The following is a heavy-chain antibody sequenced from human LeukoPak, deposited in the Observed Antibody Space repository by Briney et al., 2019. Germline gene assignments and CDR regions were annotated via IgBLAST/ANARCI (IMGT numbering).Heavy chain of an antibody. V-gene: IGHV3-74*01. CDR2: ISADGTTT. CDR3: AKGRGGIARGLDY. Sequence: PGGSLRLSCAASGFTFNLYWIHWVRQPPGKGLEWLSRISADGTTTNYADSVKGRFTISRDNAKNTLYLQMHGLRAEDTALYYCAKGRGGIARGLDYWGQGTLVTVSS. J-gene: IGHJ4*02. CDR1: GFTFNLYW. D-gene: IGHD6-6*01.